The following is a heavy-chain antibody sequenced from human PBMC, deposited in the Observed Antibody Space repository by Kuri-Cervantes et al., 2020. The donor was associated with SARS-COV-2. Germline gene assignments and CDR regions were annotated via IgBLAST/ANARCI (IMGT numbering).Heavy chain of an antibody. CDR2: IYYSGST. V-gene: IGHV4-59*01. J-gene: IGHJ4*02. D-gene: IGHD1-1*01. CDR3: ARENWNYFNY. CDR1: GGSISSYY. Sequence: SETLCLTCTVSGGSISSYYWTWIRQPPGKGLECIGYIYYSGSTNYSPSLKSRVTISVDTSKNQFSLKLSSVTAADTAVYYCARENWNYFNYWFQGTLVTVSS.